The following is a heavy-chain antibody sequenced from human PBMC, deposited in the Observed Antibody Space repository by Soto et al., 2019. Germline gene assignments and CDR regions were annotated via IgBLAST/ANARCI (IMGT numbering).Heavy chain of an antibody. CDR1: GYTFTDYH. V-gene: IGHV1-2*02. J-gene: IGHJ4*02. CDR3: AGSGLISAPTRGGYWGDY. D-gene: IGHD3-16*01. CDR2: INPYSGGT. Sequence: QVHLVQSGAEVKKPGASVRVSCKASGYTFTDYHIHWVRQAPGQGLEWVGWINPYSGGTNYARKFQGRVTMTRDASITTAYMGLRRLGPNDSAVYFCAGSGLISAPTRGGYWGDYWGQGTLVTVSS.